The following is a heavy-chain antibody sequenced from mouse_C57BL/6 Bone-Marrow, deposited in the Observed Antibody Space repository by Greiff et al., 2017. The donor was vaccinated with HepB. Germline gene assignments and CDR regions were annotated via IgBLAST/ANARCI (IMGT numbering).Heavy chain of an antibody. CDR2: IYPGSGST. CDR3: ARWVNRWLLFAY. Sequence: QVQLQQPGAELVKPGASVKMSCKASGYTFTSYWITWVKQRPGQGLEWMGDIYPGSGSTNYNEKFKSKATLTVDTASSTAYMQLSSLTSEDSAVYYCARWVNRWLLFAYWGHGTLVTVSA. V-gene: IGHV1-55*01. J-gene: IGHJ3*01. CDR1: GYTFTSYW. D-gene: IGHD2-3*01.